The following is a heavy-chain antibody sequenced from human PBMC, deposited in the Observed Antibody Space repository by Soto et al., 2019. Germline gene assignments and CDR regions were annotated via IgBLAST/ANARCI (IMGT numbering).Heavy chain of an antibody. CDR3: AKESRTVRGVITDYYYYGMDV. CDR1: GFTFSSYA. J-gene: IGHJ6*02. Sequence: GGSLRLSCAASGFTFSSYAMSWVRQAPGKGLEWVSAISGSGGSTYYADSVKGRFTISRDNSKNTLYLQMNSLRAEDTAVYYCAKESRTVRGVITDYYYYGMDVWGQGTTVTVSS. D-gene: IGHD3-10*01. CDR2: ISGSGGST. V-gene: IGHV3-23*01.